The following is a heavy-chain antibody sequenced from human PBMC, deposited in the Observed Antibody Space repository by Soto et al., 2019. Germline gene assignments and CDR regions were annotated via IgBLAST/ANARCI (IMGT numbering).Heavy chain of an antibody. CDR2: IDPSDSYA. J-gene: IGHJ6*02. V-gene: IGHV5-10-1*01. CDR1: GYSFTSYW. Sequence: PGESLKISCKGSGYSFTSYWISWVRQMPGKGLEWMGRIDPSDSYANYSPSFQGHVTISADKSISTAYLQWSSLKASDTAMYYCASPLYSSSSNSGMDVWGQGTKVTV. CDR3: ASPLYSSSSNSGMDV. D-gene: IGHD6-6*01.